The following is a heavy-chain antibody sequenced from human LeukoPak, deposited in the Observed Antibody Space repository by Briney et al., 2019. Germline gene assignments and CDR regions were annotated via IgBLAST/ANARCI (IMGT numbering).Heavy chain of an antibody. CDR3: AKDPRRWDYFDY. V-gene: IGHV3-30*02. CDR2: IRYDGSNK. Sequence: GGSLKLSCAASGFTFSSYGMHWVRQAPGKGLEWVAFIRYDGSNKYYADSVKGRFTISRDNSKNTLYLQMNSLRAEDTAVYYCAKDPRRWDYFDYWGQGTLVTVSS. CDR1: GFTFSSYG. J-gene: IGHJ4*02. D-gene: IGHD4-23*01.